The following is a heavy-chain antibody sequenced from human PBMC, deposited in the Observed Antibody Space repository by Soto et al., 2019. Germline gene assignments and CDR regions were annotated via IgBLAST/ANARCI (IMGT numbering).Heavy chain of an antibody. V-gene: IGHV1-69*02. Sequence: QVQLVQSGAEVKKPGSSVKVSCKASGDTFSFYTINWVRQAPGLGLEWVGRINPILSMSNYAQKFQGRVTMTADKSTNTAYMELRSLRSEDTAMYYCATSYGSGYRAFDYWGQGALVTVCS. CDR3: ATSYGSGYRAFDY. D-gene: IGHD3-10*01. J-gene: IGHJ4*02. CDR2: INPILSMS. CDR1: GDTFSFYT.